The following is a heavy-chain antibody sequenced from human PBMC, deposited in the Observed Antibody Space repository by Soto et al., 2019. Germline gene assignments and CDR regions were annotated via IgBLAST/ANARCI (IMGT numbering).Heavy chain of an antibody. CDR1: GFTVSTSQ. CDR2: IFIGGTT. V-gene: IGHV3-53*01. CDR3: ARLGPYASGTYSFRHNRFDA. D-gene: IGHD3-10*01. J-gene: IGHJ5*02. Sequence: GGSLRLPCAASGFTVSTSQMTWVRQAPGKGLEWVSVIFIGGTTQYAESVKGRFTISRDKSENTVVLQMNSVRAEDTAVYYCARLGPYASGTYSFRHNRFDAWGQGTQVTVSS.